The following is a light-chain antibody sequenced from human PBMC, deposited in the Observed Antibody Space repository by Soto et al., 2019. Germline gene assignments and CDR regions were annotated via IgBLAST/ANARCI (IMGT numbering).Light chain of an antibody. CDR3: QHYGSSPPYT. Sequence: EIVLTQSPGTLSLSPGERATLSCRASHSVSSTYLAWYQQKPGQAPRLLLYGASSRATGIPDRFSGSGSGTDFTLTISRLEPEDFAVYYFQHYGSSPPYTFGQGTKLESK. CDR2: GAS. J-gene: IGKJ2*01. V-gene: IGKV3-20*01. CDR1: HSVSSTY.